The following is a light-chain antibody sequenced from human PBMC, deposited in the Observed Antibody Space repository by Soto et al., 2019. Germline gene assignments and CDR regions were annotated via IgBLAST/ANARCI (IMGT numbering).Light chain of an antibody. J-gene: IGKJ5*01. Sequence: EIVLTQPPGTLSLSPGERATLSCRASQSVSRSYLAWYQQKPGQAPRLLIYDASIRATGIPDRFSGSGSGTDFTLTISRLEPEDFAVYYCQQYGNSPITFGQGTRLDMK. CDR2: DAS. V-gene: IGKV3-20*01. CDR3: QQYGNSPIT. CDR1: QSVSRSY.